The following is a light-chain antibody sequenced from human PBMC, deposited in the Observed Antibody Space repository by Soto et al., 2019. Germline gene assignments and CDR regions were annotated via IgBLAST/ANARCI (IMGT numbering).Light chain of an antibody. J-gene: IGKJ1*01. CDR1: QSVSSN. CDR2: GAS. V-gene: IGKV3-15*01. Sequence: EIVTTQSRSTVSVSPGERATLSCRASQSVSSNLAWYQQKPGQAPRLLIYGASTRATGIPARFSGSGSGTEFTLTISSLQSEDFAVYYCQQYNNWRWTPAHGTKADIK. CDR3: QQYNNWRWT.